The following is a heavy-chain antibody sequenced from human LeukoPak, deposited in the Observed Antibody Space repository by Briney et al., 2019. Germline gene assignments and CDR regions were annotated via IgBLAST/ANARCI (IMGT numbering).Heavy chain of an antibody. CDR3: ANYCGGDCYHDY. J-gene: IGHJ4*02. CDR1: GFTFSSYA. D-gene: IGHD2-21*01. Sequence: GGSLRLSCAASGFTFSSYAMSWVRQAPGKGLEWVAFIRYDGSNKYYADSVKGRFTISRDNSKNTLYLQMNSLRAEDTAVYYCANYCGGDCYHDYWGQGTLVTVSS. CDR2: IRYDGSNK. V-gene: IGHV3-30*02.